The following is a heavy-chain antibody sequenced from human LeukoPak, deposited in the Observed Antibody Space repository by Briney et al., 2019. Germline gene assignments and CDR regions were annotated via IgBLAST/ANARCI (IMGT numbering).Heavy chain of an antibody. CDR1: GFTFSSYG. Sequence: GGSLRLSCAASGFTFSSYGMHWVRQAPGKGLEWVAFIRYDGSNKYYADSVKGRFTISRDNSKNTLYLQMNSLRAEDTAVYYCARALTSPYYYDSSGSGMDVWGQGTTVTVSS. V-gene: IGHV3-30*02. CDR3: ARALTSPYYYDSSGSGMDV. D-gene: IGHD3-22*01. J-gene: IGHJ6*02. CDR2: IRYDGSNK.